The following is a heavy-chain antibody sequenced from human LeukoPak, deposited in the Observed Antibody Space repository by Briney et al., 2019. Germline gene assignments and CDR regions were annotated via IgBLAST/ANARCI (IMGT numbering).Heavy chain of an antibody. D-gene: IGHD3-22*01. CDR2: IRSKANSYAT. CDR3: TRQWSEPYYYDSSGYYYYFDY. J-gene: IGHJ4*02. V-gene: IGHV3-73*01. Sequence: GGSLRLSCAASGFTFSGSAMHWVRQASGKGLEWVGRIRSKANSYATAYAASVKGRFTISRDDSKNTAYLQMNSLKTEDTAVYYCTRQWSEPYYYDSSGYYYYFDYWGQGTLVTVSS. CDR1: GFTFSGSA.